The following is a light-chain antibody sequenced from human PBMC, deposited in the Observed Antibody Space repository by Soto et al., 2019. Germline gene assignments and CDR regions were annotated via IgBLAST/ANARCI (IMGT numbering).Light chain of an antibody. Sequence: QSALTQPASVSGSPGQSITIPCTGTSSDVGVYNYVSWYQQHPGKAPKLMFYEVSNRLSGVSNRFSGSKSVNTASLTISGLQAEDEADYYCRSYTSSSTPSYVFGTGTKVTGL. J-gene: IGLJ1*01. CDR3: RSYTSSSTPSYV. V-gene: IGLV2-14*01. CDR1: SSDVGVYNY. CDR2: EVS.